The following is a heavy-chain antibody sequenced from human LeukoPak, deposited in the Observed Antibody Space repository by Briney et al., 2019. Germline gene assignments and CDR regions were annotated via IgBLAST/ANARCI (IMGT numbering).Heavy chain of an antibody. D-gene: IGHD3-16*01. J-gene: IGHJ4*02. CDR1: GYTFTGYY. Sequence: WASVKVSCKASGYTFTGYYTSWVRQAPGQGLEWMDWINPNSGVTNYAQKFWGRVTMTRDTSISTAYMELSRLRSDDTAVYYCAREHPGGEWMSESYFDYWGQGTLVTVSS. V-gene: IGHV1-2*02. CDR3: AREHPGGEWMSESYFDY. CDR2: INPNSGVT.